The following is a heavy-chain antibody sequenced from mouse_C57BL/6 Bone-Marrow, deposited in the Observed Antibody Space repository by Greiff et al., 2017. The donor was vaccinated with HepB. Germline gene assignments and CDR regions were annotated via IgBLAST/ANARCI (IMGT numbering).Heavy chain of an antibody. CDR3: TVHDGYYAWFAY. V-gene: IGHV6-3*01. CDR1: GFTFSNYW. Sequence: EVKLLESGGGLVQPGGSMKLSCVASGFTFSNYWMNWVRQSPEKGLEWVAQIRLKSDNYATHYAESVKGRFTISRDDYKSSVYLQMNNLRAEDTGIYYCTVHDGYYAWFAYWGQVTLVTVSA. D-gene: IGHD2-3*01. J-gene: IGHJ3*01. CDR2: IRLKSDNYAT.